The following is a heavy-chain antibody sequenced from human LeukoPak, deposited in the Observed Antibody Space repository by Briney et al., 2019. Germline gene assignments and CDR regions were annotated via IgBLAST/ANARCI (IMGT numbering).Heavy chain of an antibody. J-gene: IGHJ6*02. Sequence: PGGSLRLSCAASGFSFSTYAMSWIRQAPGKGLEWVSYISSSGSTIYYADSVKGRFTISRDNAKNSLYLQMNSLRAEDTAVYYCARVGSRLRYFDWLLWYGMDVWGQGTTVTVSS. CDR3: ARVGSRLRYFDWLLWYGMDV. D-gene: IGHD3-9*01. CDR2: ISSSGSTI. CDR1: GFSFSTYA. V-gene: IGHV3-11*01.